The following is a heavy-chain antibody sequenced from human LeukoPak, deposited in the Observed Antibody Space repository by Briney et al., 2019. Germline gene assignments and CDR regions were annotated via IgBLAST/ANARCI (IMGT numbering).Heavy chain of an antibody. Sequence: GEPLKISCKGSGYSFTSYWIGRVRQMPGKGLEWMGIIYPGDSDTRYSPSFQGQVTISADKSISTAYLQWSSLKASDTAMYYCARKGAYYDSSGRIDYWGQGTLVTVSS. CDR3: ARKGAYYDSSGRIDY. CDR2: IYPGDSDT. CDR1: GYSFTSYW. V-gene: IGHV5-51*01. D-gene: IGHD3-22*01. J-gene: IGHJ4*02.